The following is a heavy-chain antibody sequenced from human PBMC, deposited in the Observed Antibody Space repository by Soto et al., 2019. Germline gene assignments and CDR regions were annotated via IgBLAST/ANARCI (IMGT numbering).Heavy chain of an antibody. Sequence: ASVKVSCKASGGTFSSYTISWVRQAPGQGLEWMGRIIPILGIANYAQKFQGRVTITADKSTSTAYMELSSLRSEDTAVYYCAREGYYDSSGYSNWFDPWGQGTLVTVSS. D-gene: IGHD3-22*01. V-gene: IGHV1-69*04. CDR2: IIPILGIA. CDR1: GGTFSSYT. CDR3: AREGYYDSSGYSNWFDP. J-gene: IGHJ5*02.